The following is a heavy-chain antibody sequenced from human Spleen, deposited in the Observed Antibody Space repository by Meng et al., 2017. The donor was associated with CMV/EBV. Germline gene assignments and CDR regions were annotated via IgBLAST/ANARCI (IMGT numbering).Heavy chain of an antibody. D-gene: IGHD3-10*01. CDR1: GFTVSSNY. V-gene: IGHV3-53*01. CDR2: IYSGANT. CDR3: AKDHDMVRGITV. J-gene: IGHJ6*02. Sequence: GGSLRLSCAASGFTVSSNYMTWVRQAPGKGLEWVSVIYSGANTQYAASVKGRFTISRDNSKNMLYLQMNSLRAEDTAVYYCAKDHDMVRGITVWGQGTTVTVSS.